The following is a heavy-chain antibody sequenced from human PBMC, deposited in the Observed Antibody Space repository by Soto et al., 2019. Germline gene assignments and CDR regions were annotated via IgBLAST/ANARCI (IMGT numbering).Heavy chain of an antibody. J-gene: IGHJ6*02. CDR1: GYSFTSYW. CDR3: ARGKYFYGSYGMDV. Sequence: GESLKISCKGSGYSFTSYWITWVRQMPGKGLEWMGRIDASDSYTNYSPSFQGHVTISADKSISTAYLQWSSLKASDTAMYYCARGKYFYGSYGMDVWGRGTTVTVSS. D-gene: IGHD3-10*01. CDR2: IDASDSYT. V-gene: IGHV5-10-1*01.